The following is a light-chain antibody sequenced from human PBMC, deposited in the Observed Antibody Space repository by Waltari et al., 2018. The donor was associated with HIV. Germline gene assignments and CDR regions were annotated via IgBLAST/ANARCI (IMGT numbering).Light chain of an antibody. J-gene: IGLJ2*01. V-gene: IGLV1-44*01. Sequence: QSVLTPPPSASGTPGQRVTISCSGSSSNIGSNTVNWYQQLPGTAPKLLIYSNNQRPSGVPDRFSGSKSGTSASLAISGLQSEDEADYYCAAWDDSLNAVVFGGGTKLTVL. CDR3: AAWDDSLNAVV. CDR2: SNN. CDR1: SSNIGSNT.